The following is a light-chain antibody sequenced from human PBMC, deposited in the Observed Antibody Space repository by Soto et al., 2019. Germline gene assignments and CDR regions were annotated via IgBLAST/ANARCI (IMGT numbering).Light chain of an antibody. CDR2: SDD. J-gene: IGLJ1*01. Sequence: QSVLTQSPSASGTPGQRVTISCYGSSSNIGSYPVYWYQQLPGTAPKLLINSDDQRPSGVPDRFSASKSGTSASLAISGLRSEDEADYYCAAWDASLSGHVFGAGTKVNVL. CDR3: AAWDASLSGHV. V-gene: IGLV1-47*02. CDR1: SSNIGSYP.